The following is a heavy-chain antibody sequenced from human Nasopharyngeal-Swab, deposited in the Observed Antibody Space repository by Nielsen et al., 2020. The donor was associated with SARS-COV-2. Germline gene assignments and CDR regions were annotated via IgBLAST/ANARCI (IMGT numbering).Heavy chain of an antibody. CDR3: TRGSSGWYTLHFDY. J-gene: IGHJ4*02. D-gene: IGHD6-19*01. Sequence: GGSLRLSCTASGFTFGDYAMSWVRQAPGKGLEWVGFIRSKAYGGTTEYAASVKGRFTISRDDSKSIAYLQMNSLKTEDTAVYYCTRGSSGWYTLHFDYWGQGTLVTVS. V-gene: IGHV3-49*04. CDR1: GFTFGDYA. CDR2: IRSKAYGGTT.